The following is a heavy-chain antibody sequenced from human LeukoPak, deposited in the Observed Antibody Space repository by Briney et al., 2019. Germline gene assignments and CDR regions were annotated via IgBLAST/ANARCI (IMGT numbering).Heavy chain of an antibody. J-gene: IGHJ4*02. CDR3: ASSGYSSGWYYY. V-gene: IGHV3-23*01. CDR1: EFTFSSYA. Sequence: GGSLGLSCAASEFTFSSYAMSWVRQAPGKGLEWVSAISGSGGSTYYADSVKGRFTISRDNSKNTLYLQMNSLRAEDTAVYYCASSGYSSGWYYYWGQGTLVTVSS. D-gene: IGHD6-19*01. CDR2: ISGSGGST.